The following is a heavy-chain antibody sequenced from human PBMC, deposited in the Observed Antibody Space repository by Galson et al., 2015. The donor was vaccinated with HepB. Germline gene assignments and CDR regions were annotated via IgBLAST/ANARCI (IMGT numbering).Heavy chain of an antibody. CDR2: ISGSGAYT. V-gene: IGHV3-23*01. CDR1: GFTLSNYA. D-gene: IGHD3-3*01. Sequence: SLRLSCAASGFTLSNYAMHWVRQAPGKGLEWVSAISGSGAYTYYADSVKGRFTISRDNSKNTLYLQMNSLRAEDTAVYYCARDHPYYDFWSGYSHFDYWGQGTLVTVSS. CDR3: ARDHPYYDFWSGYSHFDY. J-gene: IGHJ4*02.